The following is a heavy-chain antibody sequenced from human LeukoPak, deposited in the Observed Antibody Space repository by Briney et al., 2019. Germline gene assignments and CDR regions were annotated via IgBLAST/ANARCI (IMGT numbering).Heavy chain of an antibody. CDR3: AGRRWYSYGFGGISYYYYGMDV. CDR1: GGSFSGYY. CDR2: INHSGST. Sequence: SETLSLTCAVYGGSFSGYYWSWIRQPPGKGLEWIGEINHSGSTNYNPFLKSRVTISVDTSKNQFSLKLSSVTAADTAVYYCAGRRWYSYGFGGISYYYYGMDVWGQGTTVTVSS. V-gene: IGHV4-34*01. D-gene: IGHD5-18*01. J-gene: IGHJ6*02.